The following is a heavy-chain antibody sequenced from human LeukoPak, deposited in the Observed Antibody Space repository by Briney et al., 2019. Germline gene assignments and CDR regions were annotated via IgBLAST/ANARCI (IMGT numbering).Heavy chain of an antibody. CDR2: IYYSGST. D-gene: IGHD6-6*01. CDR1: GGSISSYY. CDR3: ARVSSIAALWYFDY. J-gene: IGHJ4*02. Sequence: SETLSLTCTVSGGSISSYYWSWIRQPPGKGLEWIGYIYYSGSTNYNPSLKSRVTISVDTSKNQFSLKLSSVTAADTAVYYCARVSSIAALWYFDYWGQGTLVTVSS. V-gene: IGHV4-59*01.